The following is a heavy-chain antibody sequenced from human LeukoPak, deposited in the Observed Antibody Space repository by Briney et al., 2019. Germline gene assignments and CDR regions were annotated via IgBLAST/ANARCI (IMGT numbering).Heavy chain of an antibody. CDR1: GDSITTNNYY. Sequence: PSQTLSLTCTVSGDSITTNNYYWSWIRQPAGKGPEWIGRIYASGNTNYNPSLKSRVTISVDTSKNQFSLRMRSVTAADTAVYYCARDFDSPMAFDIWGQGTMVTVSS. CDR2: IYASGNT. CDR3: ARDFDSPMAFDI. D-gene: IGHD3-9*01. J-gene: IGHJ3*02. V-gene: IGHV4-61*02.